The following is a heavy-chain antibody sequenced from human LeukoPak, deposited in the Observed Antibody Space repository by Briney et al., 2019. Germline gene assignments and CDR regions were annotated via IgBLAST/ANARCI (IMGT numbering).Heavy chain of an antibody. V-gene: IGHV3-48*04. Sequence: GGSLRLSCAASGFTFSSYSMNWVRQAPGKGLEWVSYISSSSSTIYYADSVKGRFTISRDNAKNTLYLQMNSLRAEDTAVYYCARDWGDVDFWGQGTLVTVSS. J-gene: IGHJ4*02. CDR1: GFTFSSYS. CDR2: ISSSSSTI. CDR3: ARDWGDVDF. D-gene: IGHD3-16*01.